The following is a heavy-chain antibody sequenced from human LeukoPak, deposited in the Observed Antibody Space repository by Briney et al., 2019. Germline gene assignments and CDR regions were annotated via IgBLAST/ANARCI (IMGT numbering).Heavy chain of an antibody. CDR1: GFTFSSYS. D-gene: IGHD3-10*01. J-gene: IGHJ6*03. Sequence: GGSLRLSCAASGFTFSSYSMNWVRQALGKGLEWVSSISSSSSYIYYADSVKGRFTISRDNAKNSLYLQMNSLRAEDTAVYYCARGVGYYYMDVWGKGTTVTVSS. CDR2: ISSSSSYI. V-gene: IGHV3-21*01. CDR3: ARGVGYYYMDV.